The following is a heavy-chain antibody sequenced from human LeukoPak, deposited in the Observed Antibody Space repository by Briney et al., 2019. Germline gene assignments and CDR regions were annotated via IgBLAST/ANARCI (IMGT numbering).Heavy chain of an antibody. D-gene: IGHD1-14*01. CDR3: ARTGRFDGMDV. Sequence: GGSLRLSCAASGFTFSSYEMNWVRQAPGKGLEWVPYISSSGSTIYYADSVKGRFTISRDNAKNSLYLQMNSLRAEDTAVYYCARTGRFDGMDVWGQGTTVTVSS. V-gene: IGHV3-48*03. CDR1: GFTFSSYE. J-gene: IGHJ6*02. CDR2: ISSSGSTI.